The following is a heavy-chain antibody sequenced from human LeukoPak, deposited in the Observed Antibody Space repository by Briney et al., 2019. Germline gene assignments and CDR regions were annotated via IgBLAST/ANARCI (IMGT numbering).Heavy chain of an antibody. CDR1: GGSISSYY. CDR2: IYYSGST. D-gene: IGHD3-16*01. J-gene: IGHJ4*02. CDR3: ARASPTSYFDY. V-gene: IGHV4-59*12. Sequence: PSETLCLTCTASGGSISSYYWSWIRQPPGKGLEWIGYIYYSGSTNYNPSLKSRVTISVDRSKNQFSLKLSSVTAADTAVYYCARASPTSYFDYWGQGTLVTVSS.